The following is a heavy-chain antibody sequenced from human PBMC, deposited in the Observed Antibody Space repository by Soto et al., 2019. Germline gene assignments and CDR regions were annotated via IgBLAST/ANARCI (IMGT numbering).Heavy chain of an antibody. J-gene: IGHJ4*02. V-gene: IGHV1-18*01. CDR2: ISAYNGNT. CDR1: GYTFTSYC. D-gene: IGHD6-6*01. CDR3: ARDRPYSSSFASFDY. Sequence: ASVKVSCKASGYTFTSYCISWVRQAPGQGLEWMGWISAYNGNTNYAQKLQGRVTMTTDTSTSTAYMELRSLRSDDTAVYYCARDRPYSSSFASFDYWGQGTLVTVSS.